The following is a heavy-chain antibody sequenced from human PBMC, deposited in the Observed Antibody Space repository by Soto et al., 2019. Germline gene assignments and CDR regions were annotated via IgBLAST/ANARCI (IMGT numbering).Heavy chain of an antibody. J-gene: IGHJ6*02. CDR3: AKDDGSTWSMFYSYYGVDV. CDR2: ISYDGSSK. V-gene: IGHV3-30*18. D-gene: IGHD6-13*01. CDR1: GFTFSNYG. Sequence: QVQLVESGGGVVQPGRSLRLSCAASGFTFSNYGIHWVRQAPGKGLEWGAVISYDGSSKDYADSVKGRFTISRDNSKNTLYLQMNSLRIEDTAVYYCAKDDGSTWSMFYSYYGVDVWGQGTTVTVSS.